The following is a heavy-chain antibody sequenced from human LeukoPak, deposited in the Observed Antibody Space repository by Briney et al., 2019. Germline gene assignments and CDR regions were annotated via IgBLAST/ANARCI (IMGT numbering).Heavy chain of an antibody. CDR2: IYYSGST. V-gene: IGHV4-39*07. D-gene: IGHD2-8*01. CDR1: GGSISSSSYY. J-gene: IGHJ5*02. CDR3: ARVEWSKPVGWFDP. Sequence: PSETLSLTCTVSGGSISSSSYYWGWIRQPPGKGLEWIGSIYYSGSTYYNPSLKSRVTISVDTSKNQFSLKLSSVTAADTAVYYCARVEWSKPVGWFDPWGQGTLVTVSS.